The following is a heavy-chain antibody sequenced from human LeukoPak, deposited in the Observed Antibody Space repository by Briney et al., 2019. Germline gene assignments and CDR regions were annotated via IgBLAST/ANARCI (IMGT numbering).Heavy chain of an antibody. CDR1: GFTFSSYA. V-gene: IGHV3-30-3*01. J-gene: IGHJ6*02. CDR2: ISYDGSNK. D-gene: IGHD6-13*01. CDR3: ASGLYSGSWNYYYGMDV. Sequence: GGSLRLSCAASGFTFSSYAMHWVRQAPGKGLEWVAVISYDGSNKYYADSVKGRFTISRDNSKNTLYLQMNSLRAEDTAVYYCASGLYSGSWNYYYGMDVWGQGTTVTVSS.